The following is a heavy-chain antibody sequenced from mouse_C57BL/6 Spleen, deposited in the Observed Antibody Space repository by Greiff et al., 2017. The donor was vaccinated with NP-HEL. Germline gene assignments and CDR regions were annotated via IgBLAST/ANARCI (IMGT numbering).Heavy chain of an antibody. J-gene: IGHJ1*03. Sequence: VQLQQSGPELVKPGASVKIPCKASGYTFTDYNMDWVKQSHGKSLEWIGDINPNNGGTIYNQKFKGKATLTVDKSSSTAYMELRSLTSEDTAVYYCARSLYYGSSPYWYFDVWGTGTTVTVSS. CDR1: GYTFTDYN. D-gene: IGHD1-1*01. CDR2: INPNNGGT. V-gene: IGHV1-18*01. CDR3: ARSLYYGSSPYWYFDV.